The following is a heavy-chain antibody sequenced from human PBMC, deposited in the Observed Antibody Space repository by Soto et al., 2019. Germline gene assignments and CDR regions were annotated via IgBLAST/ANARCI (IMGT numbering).Heavy chain of an antibody. Sequence: EVPLVESGGGLVQPGGSLKLSCAASGFTFSGSAMHWVRQASGKGLEWVGRIRSKANSYATEYAASVKGRFTISRDDSKNTAYLQMNSLKTEDTAVYYCTSFCSSCFFDYWGQGTLVTVSS. D-gene: IGHD6-13*01. CDR3: TSFCSSCFFDY. J-gene: IGHJ4*02. CDR1: GFTFSGSA. V-gene: IGHV3-73*01. CDR2: IRSKANSYAT.